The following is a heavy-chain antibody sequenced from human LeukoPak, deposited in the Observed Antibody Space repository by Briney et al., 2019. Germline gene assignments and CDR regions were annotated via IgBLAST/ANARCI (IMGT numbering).Heavy chain of an antibody. J-gene: IGHJ4*02. CDR3: ARDPKADRHVDY. CDR1: GGSISSYY. Sequence: SETLSLTCTVSGGSISSYYWSWLRQPPGKGLDWIGYIYYSGSTNYNPSLKSRVTISVDTSKNQFSLKLSSVTAADTAVYYCARDPKADRHVDYWGQGTLVTVSS. CDR2: IYYSGST. V-gene: IGHV4-59*01.